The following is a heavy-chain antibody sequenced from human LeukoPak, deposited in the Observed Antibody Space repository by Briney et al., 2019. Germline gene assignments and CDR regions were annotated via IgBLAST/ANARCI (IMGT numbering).Heavy chain of an antibody. V-gene: IGHV4-59*01. J-gene: IGHJ6*03. Sequence: PSETLSLTCTVSGGSISSYYWSWIWQPPGKGLEWIGYIDYSGSTNYNPSLKSRVTISVDTSKNQFSLKLSSVTAADTAVYYCARALSYGSGRDYYMDVWGKGTTVTVSS. D-gene: IGHD3-10*01. CDR3: ARALSYGSGRDYYMDV. CDR2: IDYSGST. CDR1: GGSISSYY.